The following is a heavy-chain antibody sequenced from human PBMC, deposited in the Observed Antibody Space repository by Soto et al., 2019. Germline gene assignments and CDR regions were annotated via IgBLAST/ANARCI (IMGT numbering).Heavy chain of an antibody. Sequence: QVQLVQSGAEVKKPGSSVKVSCKASGGTFSSYAISWVRQAPGQGLEWMGGIIPIFGTANYAQKFQGRVTITADEATSTAYMDLSSLRSEDTAVYYCARQYRTPSGGSSTFDYCGQVNMVTVAS. CDR3: ARQYRTPSGGSSTFDY. CDR1: GGTFSSYA. D-gene: IGHD2-15*01. V-gene: IGHV1-69*01. J-gene: IGHJ4*02. CDR2: IIPIFGTA.